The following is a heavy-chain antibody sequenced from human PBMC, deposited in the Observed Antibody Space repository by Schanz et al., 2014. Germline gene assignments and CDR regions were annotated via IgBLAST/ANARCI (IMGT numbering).Heavy chain of an antibody. V-gene: IGHV1-3*01. Sequence: QLQLVQSGAEVKKPGASVKVSCKASGYSFISHAIHWVRQAPGQRLEWMGWINAGTGNTEYSQKFQGRVTITRDTLASTAYMEVSSLRSEDTAVYYCARSGSSNWYFFDYWGQGTLVTVSS. CDR2: INAGTGNT. J-gene: IGHJ4*02. D-gene: IGHD6-13*01. CDR3: ARSGSSNWYFFDY. CDR1: GYSFISHA.